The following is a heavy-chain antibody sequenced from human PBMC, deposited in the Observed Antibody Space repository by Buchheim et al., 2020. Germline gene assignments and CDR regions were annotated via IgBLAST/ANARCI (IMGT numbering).Heavy chain of an antibody. Sequence: QVQLVESGGGVVQPGRSLRLSCAASGFTFSSCGMHWVRQAPGKGLEWVAVISYDGSNKYYADSVKGRFTISRDNSKNTLYLQMNSLRAEDTAVYYCAKDFDYYDSSGYYGPDYWGQGTL. J-gene: IGHJ4*02. V-gene: IGHV3-30*18. CDR3: AKDFDYYDSSGYYGPDY. D-gene: IGHD3-22*01. CDR1: GFTFSSCG. CDR2: ISYDGSNK.